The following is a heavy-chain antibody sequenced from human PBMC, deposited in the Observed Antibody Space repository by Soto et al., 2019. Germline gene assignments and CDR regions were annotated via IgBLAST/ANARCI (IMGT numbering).Heavy chain of an antibody. J-gene: IGHJ4*02. CDR2: INHSGST. V-gene: IGHV4-34*01. CDR1: GGSFSGYY. CDR3: ARDKITGLFAY. D-gene: IGHD2-8*02. Sequence: QVQLQQWGAGLLKPSETLSLTCAVYGGSFSGYYWTWIRQPPGTGLEWIGEINHSGSTNYNPSLKSRVTISVDPSKTQFSLKLTSVTAAATAVYYCARDKITGLFAYWGQGTLVPVSS.